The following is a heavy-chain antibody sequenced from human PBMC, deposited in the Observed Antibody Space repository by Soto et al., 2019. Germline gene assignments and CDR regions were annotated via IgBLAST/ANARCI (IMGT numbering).Heavy chain of an antibody. CDR1: GFTFSSYW. CDR2: ITGDGSNT. Sequence: PGGSLRLSCAASGFTFSSYWMLWVRQTPGKGLVWVSRITGDGSNTIYDDSVKGRFTISRDNAKNTLYLQMNNLRAEDTDVYFCTRYPTFDYWGQGTLVTVSS. J-gene: IGHJ4*02. V-gene: IGHV3-74*01. CDR3: TRYPTFDY.